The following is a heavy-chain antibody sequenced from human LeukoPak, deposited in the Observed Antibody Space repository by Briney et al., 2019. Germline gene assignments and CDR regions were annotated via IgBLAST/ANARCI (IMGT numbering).Heavy chain of an antibody. D-gene: IGHD5-12*01. CDR3: AKYLPPSGYQFALDS. Sequence: GGSLRLSCAASGFTFITYWMICVRQRQAPGKGLEWVANIKQDGSEKFYVDSVKGRFTISRDNAKNSLYLQVNGLRPEDTAVYYCAKYLPPSGYQFALDSWGHGTLVTVSA. J-gene: IGHJ3*01. CDR1: GFTFITYW. V-gene: IGHV3-7*03. CDR2: IKQDGSEK.